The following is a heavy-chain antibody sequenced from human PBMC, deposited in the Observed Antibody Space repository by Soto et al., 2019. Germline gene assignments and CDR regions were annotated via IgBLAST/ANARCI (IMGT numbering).Heavy chain of an antibody. CDR1: GYTFTGYY. D-gene: IGHD1-26*01. Sequence: QVQLVQSGTEVKRPGDSVKVSCKASGYTFTGYYVHWVRQAPGQGLERMGWINPNSGDTYLAQRFQGRVTMNRDTSVGTACVEVSGLTSDDTAEYYCAKGAAIVAAGTRVYLYNAMDGWGQGTTVTVAS. J-gene: IGHJ6*02. CDR2: INPNSGDT. V-gene: IGHV1-2*02. CDR3: AKGAAIVAAGTRVYLYNAMDG.